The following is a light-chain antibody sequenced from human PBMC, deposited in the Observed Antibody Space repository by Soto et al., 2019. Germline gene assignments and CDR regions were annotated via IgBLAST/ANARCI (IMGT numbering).Light chain of an antibody. Sequence: EIVMTQSPATLSVSPGERATLSCRASQSVSSNLAWYQQKPGQTPKLLIYVASTRATVIPARYSGSGSATEFTLTISSLQSEDLAVYYCQQYNVWPLTFGGGTKVEFK. V-gene: IGKV3-15*01. CDR1: QSVSSN. CDR3: QQYNVWPLT. J-gene: IGKJ4*01. CDR2: VAS.